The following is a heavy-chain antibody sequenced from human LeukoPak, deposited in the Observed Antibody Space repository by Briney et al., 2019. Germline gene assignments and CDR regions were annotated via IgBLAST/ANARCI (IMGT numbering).Heavy chain of an antibody. CDR2: ISAYNGNT. CDR1: GYTFTSYG. V-gene: IGHV1-18*01. Sequence: GASVKVSCKASGYTFTSYGISWVRQAPGQGLEGMGWISAYNGNTNYAQKLQGRVTMTTDTSTSTAYMELRSLRSDDTAVYYCASARSVVGAHHYGMDVWGQGTTVTVSS. D-gene: IGHD1-26*01. CDR3: ASARSVVGAHHYGMDV. J-gene: IGHJ6*02.